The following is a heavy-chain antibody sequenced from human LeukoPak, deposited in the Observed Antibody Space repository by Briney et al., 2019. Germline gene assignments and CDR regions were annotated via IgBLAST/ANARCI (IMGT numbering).Heavy chain of an antibody. CDR1: GFSFSNCA. V-gene: IGHV3-23*01. J-gene: IGHJ4*02. CDR3: TKATGGYYDSNGYPFDY. Sequence: GGSLRLSCAASGFSFSNCAMTWVRQAPGKGLEWVSSISGSGGSTYADSVRGRFTISRDISKNTLYLQMNSLRAEDTAVYYCTKATGGYYDSNGYPFDYWGQGTLVTVSS. CDR2: ISGSGGST. D-gene: IGHD3-22*01.